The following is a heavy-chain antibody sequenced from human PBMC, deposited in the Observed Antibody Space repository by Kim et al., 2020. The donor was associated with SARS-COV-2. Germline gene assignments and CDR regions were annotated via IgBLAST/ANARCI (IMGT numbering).Heavy chain of an antibody. CDR1: GFTFDDYT. Sequence: GGSLRLSCAASGFTFDDYTMHWVRQAPGKGLEWVSLISWDGGSTYYADSVKGRFTISRDNSKNSLYLQMNSLRTEDTALYYCAKEYGISSGWYGYYGMDVWGQGTTVTVSS. J-gene: IGHJ6*02. V-gene: IGHV3-43*01. CDR2: ISWDGGST. CDR3: AKEYGISSGWYGYYGMDV. D-gene: IGHD6-19*01.